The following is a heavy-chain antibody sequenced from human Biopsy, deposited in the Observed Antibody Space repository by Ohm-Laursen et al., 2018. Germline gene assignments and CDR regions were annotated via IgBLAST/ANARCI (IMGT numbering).Heavy chain of an antibody. CDR3: GRREVVITHDAFDT. CDR1: GGFISSYY. Sequence: TLSLTCTVSGGFISSYYWTWIRQPPGKGLEWIGDVYYSGSTNRNPSLKSRVTILVDTSKNQFSLKLNSVTAADTAVYYCGRREVVITHDAFDTWGQGTMVTVSS. V-gene: IGHV4-59*08. D-gene: IGHD3-22*01. J-gene: IGHJ3*02. CDR2: VYYSGST.